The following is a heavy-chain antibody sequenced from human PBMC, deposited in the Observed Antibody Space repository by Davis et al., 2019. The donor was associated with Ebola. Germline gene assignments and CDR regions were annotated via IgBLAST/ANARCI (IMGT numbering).Heavy chain of an antibody. CDR3: ARGLIAAAAPFDY. V-gene: IGHV5-51*01. CDR1: GYSFTSYW. CDR2: IYPGDSDT. J-gene: IGHJ4*02. Sequence: GSLKISCKGSGYSFTSYWIGWVRLMPGKGLEWMGIIYPGDSDTRYSPSFQGQVTISADKSISTAYLQWSSLKASDTAMYYCARGLIAAAAPFDYWGQGTLVTVSS. D-gene: IGHD6-13*01.